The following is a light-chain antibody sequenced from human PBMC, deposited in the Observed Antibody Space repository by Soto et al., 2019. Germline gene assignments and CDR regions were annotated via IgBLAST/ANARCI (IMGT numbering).Light chain of an antibody. CDR2: EVS. V-gene: IGLV2-14*01. Sequence: QSALTQPASVSGSPGQSITISCTGTSSDVGGYNYVSRYQQHPGKAPKLMIYEVSNRPSGVSNRFSGSKSGNTASLTISGVQAEDEADYYCSSYTSSSTLVFGTGTKVTVL. J-gene: IGLJ1*01. CDR3: SSYTSSSTLV. CDR1: SSDVGGYNY.